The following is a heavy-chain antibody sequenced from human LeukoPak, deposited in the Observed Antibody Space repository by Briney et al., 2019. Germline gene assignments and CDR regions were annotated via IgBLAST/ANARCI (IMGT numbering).Heavy chain of an antibody. CDR2: IYYSGST. D-gene: IGHD6-19*01. V-gene: IGHV4-59*01. J-gene: IGHJ4*02. CDR3: FDS. Sequence: SETPSLTCTVSGASISSYYWSWIRQPPGRGLEWIGYIYYSGSTTYNPSLESRVTISVDTSKNQLYYCARAYSSGWTTTRFRFDSWGQGTLVTVSS. CDR1: GASISSYY.